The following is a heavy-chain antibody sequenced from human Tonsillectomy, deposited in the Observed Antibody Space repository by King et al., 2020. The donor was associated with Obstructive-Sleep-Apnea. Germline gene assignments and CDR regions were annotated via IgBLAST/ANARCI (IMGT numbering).Heavy chain of an antibody. CDR3: AGGNLQLWCGMDV. J-gene: IGHJ6*02. CDR2: IHHSGST. V-gene: IGHV4-34*08. D-gene: IGHD5-18*01. CDR1: GGTFSRYY. Sequence: VQLQQWGAGLLKPSETLSLTCDVYGGTFSRYYWSWIRQPPGKGLEWIGEIHHSGSTNYNPSLKSRVTISGDTSPNQFSLKLSSVTAADTAVYYCAGGNLQLWCGMDVWGQGTTVTVSS.